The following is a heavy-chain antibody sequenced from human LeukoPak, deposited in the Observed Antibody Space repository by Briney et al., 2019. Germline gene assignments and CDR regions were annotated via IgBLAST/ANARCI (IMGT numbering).Heavy chain of an antibody. CDR1: GYTFTSYG. J-gene: IGHJ5*02. D-gene: IGHD1-26*01. CDR2: ISAYNGNT. Sequence: ASLKVSCKASGYTFTSYGISWVRQAPGQGLEWMGWISAYNGNTNYAQKLQGRVTMTTDTSTSTAYMELRSLRSDDTAVYYCARDMKWELPHPNWFDPWGQGTLVTVSS. V-gene: IGHV1-18*01. CDR3: ARDMKWELPHPNWFDP.